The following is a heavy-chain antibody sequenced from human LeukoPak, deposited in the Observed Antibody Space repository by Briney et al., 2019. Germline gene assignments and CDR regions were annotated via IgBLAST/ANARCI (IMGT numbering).Heavy chain of an antibody. D-gene: IGHD3-3*01. V-gene: IGHV4-34*01. CDR3: ARSGFFGVVIGGNNWFDP. CDR1: GGAFRGYY. J-gene: IGHJ5*02. CDR2: INHSGST. Sequence: SETLSPTRAVYGGAFRGYYWSWVRQPPGKGLGGIWGINHSGSTNYNPSLKSRVTISVDTSKNQFSLKLSSVAAADTAVYYCARSGFFGVVIGGNNWFDPWGQGTLVTVSS.